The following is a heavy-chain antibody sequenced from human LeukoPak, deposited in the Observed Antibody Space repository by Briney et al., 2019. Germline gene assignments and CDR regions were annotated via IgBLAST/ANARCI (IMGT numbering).Heavy chain of an antibody. V-gene: IGHV3-21*01. CDR1: GFTFTIYS. J-gene: IGHJ4*02. Sequence: GGSLRLSCAASGFTFTIYSMNWVRQAPGKGLEWVSSISSSSSYIYYADSVKGRFTISRDNAKNSLYLQMSSLRAEDTAIYYCARLYDILTGAFDYWGQGTLVTVSS. CDR2: ISSSSSYI. CDR3: ARLYDILTGAFDY. D-gene: IGHD3-9*01.